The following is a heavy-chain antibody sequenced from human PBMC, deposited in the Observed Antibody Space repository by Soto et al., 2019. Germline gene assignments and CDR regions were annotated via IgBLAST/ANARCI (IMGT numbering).Heavy chain of an antibody. Sequence: QVQLSQFGAEVKKPGASVKVSCKASGYSFTNFHIHWVRQAPGQGLEWMGMIDASGGITRDAQRLQTRISIRRDGSAGPVSLELRRLKSKDTAGYYCARDLMCHDNYETIGDYFAPWGQGTLAPVSS. CDR3: ARDLMCHDNYETIGDYFAP. CDR2: IDASGGIT. J-gene: IGHJ5*02. CDR1: GYSFTNFH. V-gene: IGHV1-46*01. D-gene: IGHD3-22*01.